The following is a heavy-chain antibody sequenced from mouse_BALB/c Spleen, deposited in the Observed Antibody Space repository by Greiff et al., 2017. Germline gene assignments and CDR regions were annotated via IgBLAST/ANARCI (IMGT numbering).Heavy chain of an antibody. V-gene: IGHV1S34*01. D-gene: IGHD2-4*01. J-gene: IGHJ2*01. Sequence: LVNTGASVTISCKASGYSFTGYYMHWVKQSHGTSLEWIGYISCYNGATSYNQKFKGKATFTVDTSSSTAYMQFNSLTSEDSAVYYCARSGRLRGYFDYWGQGTTLTVSS. CDR1: GYSFTGYY. CDR2: ISCYNGAT. CDR3: ARSGRLRGYFDY.